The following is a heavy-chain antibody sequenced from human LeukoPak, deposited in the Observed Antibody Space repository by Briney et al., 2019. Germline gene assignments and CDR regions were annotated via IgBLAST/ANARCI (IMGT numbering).Heavy chain of an antibody. CDR2: IKEDGSET. CDR1: GFTFSTYW. V-gene: IGHV3-7*01. D-gene: IGHD4-17*01. Sequence: GGSLRLSCAASGFTFSTYWMCWVRQAPGKGLEWVANIKEDGSETNYVESVKGRFFISRDNAKNSQHLQMNSLRAEDTAVYYCAISKYGDYDNNWFDPWGQGTLVTVSS. J-gene: IGHJ5*02. CDR3: AISKYGDYDNNWFDP.